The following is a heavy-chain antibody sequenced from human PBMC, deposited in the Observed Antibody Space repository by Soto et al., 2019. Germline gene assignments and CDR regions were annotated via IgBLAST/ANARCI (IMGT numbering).Heavy chain of an antibody. J-gene: IGHJ4*02. Sequence: SVKVSCKASGGTFSSYAISWVRQAPGQGLEWMGGIIPIFGTANYAQKFQGRVTITADESTSTAYMELSSLRSEDTAVYYCARVSRQWLVLNWAGGYYFDYWGQGTLGTV. CDR3: ARVSRQWLVLNWAGGYYFDY. V-gene: IGHV1-69*13. CDR2: IIPIFGTA. CDR1: GGTFSSYA. D-gene: IGHD6-19*01.